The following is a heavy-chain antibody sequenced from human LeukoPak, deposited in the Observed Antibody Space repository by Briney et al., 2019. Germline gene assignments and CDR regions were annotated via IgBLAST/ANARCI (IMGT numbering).Heavy chain of an antibody. V-gene: IGHV3-30-3*01. CDR2: ISYDGSNK. J-gene: IGHJ4*02. CDR3: APFDC. Sequence: GRSLRLSCAASGFTFSSYAMHWVRQAPGKGLEWVAVISYDGSNKYYADSVKGRFTISRDNSKNTLYLQMNSLRAEDTAVTYQAPFDCWGQGTLVTVSS. CDR1: GFTFSSYA.